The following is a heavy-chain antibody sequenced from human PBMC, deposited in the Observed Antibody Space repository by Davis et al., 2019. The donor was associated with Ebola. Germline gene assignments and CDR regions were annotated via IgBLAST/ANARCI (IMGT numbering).Heavy chain of an antibody. CDR1: GGSISSSSYY. J-gene: IGHJ3*02. CDR3: ARDRSSSWAFDI. CDR2: IYYSGST. D-gene: IGHD6-13*01. V-gene: IGHV4-39*07. Sequence: MPSETLSLTCTVSGGSISSSSYYWGWIRQRPGKGLEWIGSIYYSGSTYYNPSLKSRVTISVDTSKNQFSLKLSSVTAADTAVYYCARDRSSSWAFDIWGQGTMVTVSS.